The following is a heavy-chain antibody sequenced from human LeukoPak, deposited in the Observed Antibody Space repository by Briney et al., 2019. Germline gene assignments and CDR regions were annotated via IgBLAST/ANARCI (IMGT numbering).Heavy chain of an antibody. J-gene: IGHJ4*02. D-gene: IGHD6-13*01. CDR3: AKGGRSSSWYWSY. V-gene: IGHV3-7*01. CDR2: IKQDGSEK. Sequence: PGGSLRLSCAASGFTFRNYWMTWVRQAPGKVLEWVATIKQDGSEKYYVDSVKGRFTVSRDNAKNSLDLQVNSLRAEDTAVYYCAKGGRSSSWYWSYWGRGTLVTVSS. CDR1: GFTFRNYW.